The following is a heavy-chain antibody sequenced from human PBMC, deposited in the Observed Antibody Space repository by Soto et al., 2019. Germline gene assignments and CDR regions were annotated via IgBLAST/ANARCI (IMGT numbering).Heavy chain of an antibody. J-gene: IGHJ6*02. CDR3: ASYGDYSLVDYGMDV. CDR1: GGSISSYY. V-gene: IGHV4-59*01. D-gene: IGHD4-17*01. Sequence: XGTLSLTCTASGGSISSYYWSWIRQPPGKGLEWIGYIYYSGSTNYNPSLKSRVTISVDTSKNQFSLKLSSVTAADTAVYYCASYGDYSLVDYGMDVWGQGTTVTVSS. CDR2: IYYSGST.